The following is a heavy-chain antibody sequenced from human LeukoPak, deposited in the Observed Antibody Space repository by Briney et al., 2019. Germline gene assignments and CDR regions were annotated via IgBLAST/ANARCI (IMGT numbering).Heavy chain of an antibody. D-gene: IGHD6-19*01. CDR1: EFTFSSYG. CDR2: IWYDGSSK. J-gene: IGHJ3*02. CDR3: ARDPGQWLVLSYAFDI. Sequence: PGRSLRLSCAASEFTFSSYGMHWVRQAPGKGLEWVAVIWYDGSSKYYADSVKGRFTISRDNSKNTLYLQMNSLRAEDTAVYYCARDPGQWLVLSYAFDIWGQGTMVTVST. V-gene: IGHV3-33*01.